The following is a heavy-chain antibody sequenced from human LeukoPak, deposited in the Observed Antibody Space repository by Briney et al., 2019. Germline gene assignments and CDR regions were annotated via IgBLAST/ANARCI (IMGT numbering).Heavy chain of an antibody. CDR3: ARDASPNDAFDI. J-gene: IGHJ3*02. V-gene: IGHV1-2*02. CDR1: GYTFTGYY. CDR2: INPNSGGT. Sequence: ASVTVSCKASGYTFTGYYMHWVRQAPGQGLEWMGWINPNSGGTNYAQKFQGRVTMTRDTSISTAYMELSRLRSDDTAVYYCARDASPNDAFDIWGQGTMVTVSS.